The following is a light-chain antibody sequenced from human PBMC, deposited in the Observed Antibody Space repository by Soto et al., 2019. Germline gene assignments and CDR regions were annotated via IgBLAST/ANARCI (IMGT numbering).Light chain of an antibody. Sequence: VQTQAPATLTLAPGGGISLSLRASQGIGDTLAWYQHKPGQTPRLLISGASCRATGIPDRFSGSGSGTDFTLTISRLEPEDFAVYFCQQYGSSGTFGQGTKVDIK. CDR2: GAS. CDR1: QGIGDT. J-gene: IGKJ1*01. V-gene: IGKV3-20*01. CDR3: QQYGSSGT.